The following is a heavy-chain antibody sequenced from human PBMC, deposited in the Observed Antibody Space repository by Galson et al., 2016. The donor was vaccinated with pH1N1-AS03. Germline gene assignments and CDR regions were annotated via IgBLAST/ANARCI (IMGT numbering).Heavy chain of an antibody. CDR3: AHGPYWFDP. CDR1: GFSLSTSGVG. J-gene: IGHJ5*02. Sequence: PALVKPTQTLTLTCTFSGFSLSTSGVGVGWIRQPPGKALEWLALIYWDDDKRYSPSLKSRLTITKDTSKNQVVHTMTNMDPVDTATYYCAHGPYWFDPWGQGTLVTASS. CDR2: IYWDDDK. V-gene: IGHV2-5*02.